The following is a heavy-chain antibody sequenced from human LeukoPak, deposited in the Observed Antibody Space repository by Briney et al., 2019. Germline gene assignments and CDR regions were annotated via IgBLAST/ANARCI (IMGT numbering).Heavy chain of an antibody. D-gene: IGHD6-19*01. CDR3: ARVRGSGWYFDY. CDR1: GGSFSGYY. CDR2: INHSGST. V-gene: IGHV4-34*01. Sequence: SETLSLTCAVYGGSFSGYYWSWIRQPPGKGLEWIGEINHSGSTNYNPSLKSRVTISVDKSMNQFSLKLSSVTAADTAVYYCARVRGSGWYFDYWGQGTLVTVSS. J-gene: IGHJ4*02.